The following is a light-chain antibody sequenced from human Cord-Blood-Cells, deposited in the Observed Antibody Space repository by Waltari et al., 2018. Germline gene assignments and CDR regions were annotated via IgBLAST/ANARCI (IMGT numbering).Light chain of an antibody. J-gene: IGLJ3*02. CDR3: QSYDSSNRV. CDR2: EDN. V-gene: IGLV6-57*01. CDR1: SGSIASNS. Sequence: NFMLTQPHSVSGSPGKTVTISCTRSSGSIASNSVQWYQQRPGSSPTTVIYEDNQRPSGVPYRFSGSIDSSSNSASLTISGLKTEDDADYYCQSYDSSNRVFGGGTKLTVL.